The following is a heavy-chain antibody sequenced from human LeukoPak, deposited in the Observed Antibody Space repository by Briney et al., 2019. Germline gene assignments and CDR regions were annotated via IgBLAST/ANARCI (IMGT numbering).Heavy chain of an antibody. CDR1: GGTFSSYA. J-gene: IGHJ4*02. V-gene: IGHV1-69*05. CDR2: IIPIFGTA. D-gene: IGHD2-21*02. Sequence: GASVKVSCKASGGTFSSYAISWVRQAPGQGLEWMGGIIPIFGTANYAQKLQGRVTMTTDTSTSTAYMELRSLRSDDTAVYYCAREISRAYCGGDCYSGFDYWGQGTLVTVSS. CDR3: AREISRAYCGGDCYSGFDY.